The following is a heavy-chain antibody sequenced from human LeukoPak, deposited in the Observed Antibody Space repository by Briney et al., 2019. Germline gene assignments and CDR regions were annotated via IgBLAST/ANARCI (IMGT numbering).Heavy chain of an antibody. D-gene: IGHD3-22*01. V-gene: IGHV4-39*01. Sequence: SETLSLTCTVSGGSISSSSYYWGWIRQPPGKGLEWIGSIYSSGSTYYNPSLKSRITISVDTSKNQFSLKLSSVTAADTAVYYCARRDDSSGYHKIFDYWGPGTLVTVSS. CDR1: GGSISSSSYY. CDR2: IYSSGST. J-gene: IGHJ4*02. CDR3: ARRDDSSGYHKIFDY.